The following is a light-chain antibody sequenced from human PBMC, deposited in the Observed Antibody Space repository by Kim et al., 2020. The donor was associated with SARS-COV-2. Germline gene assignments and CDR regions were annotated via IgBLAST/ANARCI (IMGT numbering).Light chain of an antibody. CDR2: QDN. V-gene: IGLV3-1*01. Sequence: SYELTQPPSVSVSPGQTANITCSRDTLEYKYICWYQQRPGQSPVLVIYQDNMRPSGIPERFSGSNSGNTATLTISGTQAMDEADYFCQAWDNSAVFGGGTQLTVL. J-gene: IGLJ2*01. CDR1: TLEYKY. CDR3: QAWDNSAV.